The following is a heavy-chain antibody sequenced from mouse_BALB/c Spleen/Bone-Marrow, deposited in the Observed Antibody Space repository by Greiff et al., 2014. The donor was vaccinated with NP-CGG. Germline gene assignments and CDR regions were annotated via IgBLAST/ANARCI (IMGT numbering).Heavy chain of an antibody. CDR3: ASNWDYAMDY. V-gene: IGHV2-2*02. CDR1: GFSLTSYG. J-gene: IGHJ4*01. Sequence: VKLMESGPGLVQPSQSLSITCTVSGFSLTSYGVHWVRQSPGKGLEWLGVIWSGGSTDYNAAFLSRLSISKDNSKSQVFFKMNSLQANDTAIYYCASNWDYAMDYWGQGTSVTVSS. CDR2: IWSGGST. D-gene: IGHD4-1*01.